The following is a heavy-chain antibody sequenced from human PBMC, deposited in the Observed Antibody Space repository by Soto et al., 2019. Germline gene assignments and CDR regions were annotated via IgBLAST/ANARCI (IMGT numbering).Heavy chain of an antibody. Sequence: PSETLSLTCTVSGGSISSGGYYWSWIRQHPGKGLEWIGYIYYSGSTYYNPSLKSRVTISVDTSKNQFSLKMNSVTAAYTAVYSRARVKWNCGRHCSIESGGPGSAVTGSS. CDR3: ARVKWNCGRHCSIES. V-gene: IGHV4-31*03. J-gene: IGHJ4*02. CDR1: GGSISSGGYY. D-gene: IGHD2-21*02. CDR2: IYYSGST.